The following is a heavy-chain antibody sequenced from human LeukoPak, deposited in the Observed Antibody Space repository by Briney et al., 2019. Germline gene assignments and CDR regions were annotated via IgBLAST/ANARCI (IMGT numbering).Heavy chain of an antibody. CDR2: IDGSGVTS. D-gene: IGHD6-19*01. Sequence: GGSLRLSCAASGYTYSSYTMLWVRQAPGKGLEWVSAIDGSGVTSFYGDSVKARFTISRDNSKNTLYLQMNSLRAEDTALYYCAKRVTEQSTSWYIDIWGLGTMVTVSS. J-gene: IGHJ3*02. V-gene: IGHV3-23*02. CDR1: GYTYSSYT. CDR3: AKRVTEQSTSWYIDI.